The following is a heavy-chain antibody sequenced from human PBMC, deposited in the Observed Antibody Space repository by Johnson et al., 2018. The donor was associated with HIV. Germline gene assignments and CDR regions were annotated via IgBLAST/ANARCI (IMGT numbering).Heavy chain of an antibody. Sequence: QVQLVESGGGVVQPGRSLRLSCAASGFTFSSYAMHWVRQAPGKGLEWVAVISYDGSNKYYADSVKGRFTISRDNSKNTLYLQMNSLRAEDTAVYYCAKDSSRYYDRRGAFDIWGQGTMVTVSS. CDR1: GFTFSSYA. J-gene: IGHJ3*02. D-gene: IGHD3-22*01. V-gene: IGHV3-30*04. CDR2: ISYDGSNK. CDR3: AKDSSRYYDRRGAFDI.